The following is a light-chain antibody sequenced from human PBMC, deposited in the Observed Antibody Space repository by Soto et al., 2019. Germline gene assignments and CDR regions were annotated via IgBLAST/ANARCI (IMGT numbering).Light chain of an antibody. J-gene: IGLJ1*01. CDR2: RDS. V-gene: IGLV3-9*01. Sequence: SYDLTQPLSVSVALGQTARITCGGNNIGSKNVRWYQQKPGQAPVLVIYRDSNRPSGIPERFSGSNSGNTATLTISRAQAGDEADYYCQVWDSSTYVFGTGTKVTVL. CDR1: NIGSKN. CDR3: QVWDSSTYV.